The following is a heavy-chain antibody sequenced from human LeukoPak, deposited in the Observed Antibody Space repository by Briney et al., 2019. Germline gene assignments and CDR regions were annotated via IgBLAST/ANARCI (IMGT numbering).Heavy chain of an antibody. D-gene: IGHD6-25*01. CDR3: AREGGFYRPLDY. CDR2: VHLDGRT. J-gene: IGHJ4*02. CDR1: GSSVSSTNW. V-gene: IGHV4-4*02. Sequence: PSETLSLTCGASGSSVSSTNWWTWIRQPPGKGLEWIGEVHLDGRTNFNPSLKSRLTMSVDLSENHVSLKLTSVTAADTAVYYCAREGGFYRPLDYSGQGTLVTVSS.